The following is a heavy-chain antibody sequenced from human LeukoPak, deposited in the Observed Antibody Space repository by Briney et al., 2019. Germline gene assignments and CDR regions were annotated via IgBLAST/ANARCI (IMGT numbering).Heavy chain of an antibody. V-gene: IGHV4-59*08. CDR1: GGSISSYY. D-gene: IGHD5-24*01. Sequence: SETLSLTCTVSGGSISSYYWSWIRQPPGKGLEWIGYIYYSGSTNYNPSLKSRVTISVDTSKNQFSLKLSSVTAADTAVYYYARHLIPRRDGYNSNFDYWGQGTLVTVFS. J-gene: IGHJ4*02. CDR2: IYYSGST. CDR3: ARHLIPRRDGYNSNFDY.